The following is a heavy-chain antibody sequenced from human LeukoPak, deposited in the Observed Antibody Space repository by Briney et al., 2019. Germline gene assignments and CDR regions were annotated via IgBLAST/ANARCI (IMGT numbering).Heavy chain of an antibody. D-gene: IGHD3-3*01. CDR1: GFTFSSYA. V-gene: IGHV3-74*01. Sequence: GGSLRLSCAASGFTFSSYAMSWVRQAPGKGLVWVSRINSDGSSTSYADSVKGRFTISRDNAKNTLYLQMNSLRAEDTAVYYCARDRTTIFGVVANLFDYWGQGTLVTVSS. CDR2: INSDGSST. CDR3: ARDRTTIFGVVANLFDY. J-gene: IGHJ4*02.